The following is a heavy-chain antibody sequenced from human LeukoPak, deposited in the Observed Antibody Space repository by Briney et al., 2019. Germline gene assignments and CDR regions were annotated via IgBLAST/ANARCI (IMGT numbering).Heavy chain of an antibody. Sequence: PSETLSLTCTVSGGSISSYYWSWIRQPAGKGLEWIGRIYTSGSTNYNPSLKSRVTMSVDTSRNQFSLKLSSVTAADTAVYYCARAIVVVPERYNWFDPWGQGTLVTVSS. J-gene: IGHJ5*02. CDR3: ARAIVVVPERYNWFDP. CDR2: IYTSGST. CDR1: GGSISSYY. D-gene: IGHD2-2*01. V-gene: IGHV4-4*07.